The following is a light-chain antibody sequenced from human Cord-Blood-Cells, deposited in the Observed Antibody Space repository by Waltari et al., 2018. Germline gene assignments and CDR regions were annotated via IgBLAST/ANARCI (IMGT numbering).Light chain of an antibody. CDR2: RNN. CDR1: NSNSGRTY. CDR3: AAWDDSLSGWV. Sequence: QTVLSHPHSPPGNLAQMVTTPRSGTNSNSGRTYLYCYQQLPGTAPKILFHRNNQRPSGVPDRFSGSKSGTSASLAISGLRSEDEADYYCAAWDDSLSGWVFGGGTKLTV. V-gene: IGLV1-47*01. J-gene: IGLJ3*02.